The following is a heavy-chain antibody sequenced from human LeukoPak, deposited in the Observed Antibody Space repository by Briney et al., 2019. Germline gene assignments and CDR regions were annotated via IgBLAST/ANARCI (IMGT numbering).Heavy chain of an antibody. CDR3: ARGSPDYWALSY. CDR2: ISPSGTDI. Sequence: GGSLRLSCAVSGFTFTDTYMTWIRQAPGKGLESLSYISPSGTDISYADSVKGRFTISRDNAKNTVYLQMNSLRAEDTALYYCARGSPDYWALSYWGHGTLVTVSS. D-gene: IGHD3/OR15-3a*01. CDR1: GFTFTDTY. J-gene: IGHJ4*01. V-gene: IGHV3-11*04.